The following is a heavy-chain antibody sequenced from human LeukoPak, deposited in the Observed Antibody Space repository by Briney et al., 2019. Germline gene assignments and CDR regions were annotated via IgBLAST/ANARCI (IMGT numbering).Heavy chain of an antibody. Sequence: SETLSLTCAVYGGSFSGYYWSWIRQPPGKGLEWIGYIYYSGSTNYNPSLKSRVTISVDTSKNQFSLKLSSVTAADTAVYYCARRRRWLSHFDPWDQGTLVTVSS. J-gene: IGHJ5*02. CDR2: IYYSGST. CDR1: GGSFSGYY. D-gene: IGHD5-24*01. CDR3: ARRRRWLSHFDP. V-gene: IGHV4-59*08.